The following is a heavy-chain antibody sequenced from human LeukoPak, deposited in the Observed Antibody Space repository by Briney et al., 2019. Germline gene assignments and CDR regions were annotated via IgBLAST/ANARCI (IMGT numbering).Heavy chain of an antibody. CDR1: GFIVSGNY. J-gene: IGHJ4*02. V-gene: IGHV3-53*01. D-gene: IGHD5-18*01. CDR3: AREKQLWSGSESGYFDY. Sequence: GGSLRLSCAASGFIVSGNYMSWVRQAPGKGLEWVSVVYSGGSTYYADSVKGRFTISRDNSKNTLYLQMNSLRAEDTAVYYCAREKQLWSGSESGYFDYWGQGTLVTVSS. CDR2: VYSGGST.